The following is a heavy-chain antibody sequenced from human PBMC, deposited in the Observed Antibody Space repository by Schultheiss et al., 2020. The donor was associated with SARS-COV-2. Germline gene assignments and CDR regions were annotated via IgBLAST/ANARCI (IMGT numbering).Heavy chain of an antibody. V-gene: IGHV1-8*02. J-gene: IGHJ6*02. CDR3: ARGIAVAYYYYGMDV. CDR2: MNPNSGNT. D-gene: IGHD6-19*01. Sequence: ASVKVSCKASGYTFTSYGISWVRQAPGQGLEWMGWMNPNSGNTGYAQKFQGRVTMTRNTSTSTVYMELSSLRSEDTAVYYCARGIAVAYYYYGMDVWGQGTTVTVSS. CDR1: GYTFTSYG.